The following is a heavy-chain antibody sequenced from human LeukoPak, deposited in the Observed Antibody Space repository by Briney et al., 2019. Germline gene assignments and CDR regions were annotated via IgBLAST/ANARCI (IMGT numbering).Heavy chain of an antibody. D-gene: IGHD2-2*02. CDR1: GFTFSSYA. CDR2: IKGSGDST. CDR3: AKGEVVPAAIYGMDV. J-gene: IGHJ6*02. V-gene: IGHV3-23*01. Sequence: PGGSLRLSCAASGFTFSSYAMNWVRQAPGKGPEWVSLIKGSGDSTYYADSVRGRFTISRDNSKNTLYLQMNSLRGEDTAVYYCAKGEVVPAAIYGMDVWGQGTTVTXS.